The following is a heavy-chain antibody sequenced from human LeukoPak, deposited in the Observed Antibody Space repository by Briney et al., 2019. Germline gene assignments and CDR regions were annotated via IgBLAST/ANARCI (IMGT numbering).Heavy chain of an antibody. CDR2: IKQDGSEK. CDR3: AKSMATVTRGYYYYGMDV. CDR1: GFTFSSYW. J-gene: IGHJ6*04. Sequence: GGSLRLSCAASGFTFSSYWMSWVRQAPGKGLEWVANIKQDGSEKYYVDSVKGRFTISRDNAKNSLYLQMNSLRAEDTAVYYCAKSMATVTRGYYYYGMDVWGKGTTVTVSS. D-gene: IGHD4-17*01. V-gene: IGHV3-7*03.